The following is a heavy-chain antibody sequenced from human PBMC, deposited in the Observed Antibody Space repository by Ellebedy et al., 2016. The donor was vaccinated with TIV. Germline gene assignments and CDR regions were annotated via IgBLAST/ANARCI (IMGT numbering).Heavy chain of an antibody. CDR1: GFTFSSYA. J-gene: IGHJ4*02. CDR3: ARDWSGVGFCSSTSCL. CDR2: ISYDGTEE. Sequence: GESLKISCAASGFTFSSYAMHWVRQAPGKGLEWVAVISYDGTEEYHADSVKGRFTLSRDNSKKTLFLQMNSLRPEDTAVYYCARDWSGVGFCSSTSCLWGQGTLVIVSS. V-gene: IGHV3-30*04. D-gene: IGHD2-2*01.